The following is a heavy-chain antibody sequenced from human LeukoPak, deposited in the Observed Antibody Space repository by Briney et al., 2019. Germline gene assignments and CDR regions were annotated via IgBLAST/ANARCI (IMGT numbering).Heavy chain of an antibody. V-gene: IGHV3-30*02. Sequence: GGSLRLSCAASGFTFSSYGMHWVRQAPGKGLESVAFIRYDGSNKYYADSVKGRFTISRDNSKNTLYLQMNSLRAEDTAVYYCAKGPDVVVVVAAAASLYYMDVWGKGTTVTVSS. CDR1: GFTFSSYG. CDR3: AKGPDVVVVVAAAASLYYMDV. CDR2: IRYDGSNK. J-gene: IGHJ6*03. D-gene: IGHD2-15*01.